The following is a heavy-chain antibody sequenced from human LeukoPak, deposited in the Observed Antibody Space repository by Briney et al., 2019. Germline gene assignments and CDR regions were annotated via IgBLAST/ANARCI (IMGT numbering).Heavy chain of an antibody. V-gene: IGHV2-5*02. CDR2: IYWDDDK. CDR3: AHSLYYYGSGSYYNWYYFDY. CDR1: GFSLSTSGVG. J-gene: IGHJ4*02. D-gene: IGHD3-10*01. Sequence: SGPTLVKPTQTLTLTCTFSGFSLSTSGVGVGWIRQPPGKALEWLALIYWDDDKRYSPSLKSRLTITKDTSKNQVVLTMTNMDPVDTATYYCAHSLYYYGSGSYYNWYYFDYWGRGTLVTVSS.